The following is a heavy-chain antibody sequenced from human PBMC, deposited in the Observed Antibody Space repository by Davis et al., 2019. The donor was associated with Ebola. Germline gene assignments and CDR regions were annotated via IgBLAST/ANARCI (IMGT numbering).Heavy chain of an antibody. CDR1: GGTFSSYA. D-gene: IGHD2-2*01. J-gene: IGHJ4*02. CDR3: AGRACRPCPVDY. CDR2: IFPILGIA. V-gene: IGHV1-69*04. Sequence: SVKVSCKASGGTFSSYAISWVRQAPGQGLEWMGRIFPILGIANYAQKFQGRVTITADKSTSTAYMELSSLRSEDTAVYYCAGRACRPCPVDYWGQGTLVTVSS.